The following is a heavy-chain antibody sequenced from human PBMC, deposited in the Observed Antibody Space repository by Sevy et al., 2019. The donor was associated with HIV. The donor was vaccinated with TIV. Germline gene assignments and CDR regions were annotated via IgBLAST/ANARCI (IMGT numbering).Heavy chain of an antibody. D-gene: IGHD6-13*01. V-gene: IGHV3-21*01. CDR1: GFSFSSYS. CDR3: ARSYSSSWYILYYFEY. J-gene: IGHJ4*01. CDR2: IGSSNSYI. Sequence: GGSLRLSCAASGFSFSSYSVSWVRQAPGKGLEWVASIGSSNSYIYYADSVKGRFTISRDNAKNSLFLHMNTLRAEDTAVYYCARSYSSSWYILYYFEYWGHGTPVTVPQ.